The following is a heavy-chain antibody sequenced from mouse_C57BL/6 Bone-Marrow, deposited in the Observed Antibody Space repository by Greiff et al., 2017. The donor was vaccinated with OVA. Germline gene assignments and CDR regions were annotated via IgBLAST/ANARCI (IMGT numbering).Heavy chain of an antibody. CDR1: GYTFTSYW. D-gene: IGHD2-1*01. J-gene: IGHJ2*01. Sequence: QVHVKQPGAELVKPGASVKLSCKASGYTFTSYWMHWVKQRPGQGLEWIGMIHPNSGSTNYNEKFKSKATLTVDKSSSTAYMQLSSLTSEDSAVYYCARSFYYGNGGNYWGQGTTLTVSS. CDR2: IHPNSGST. CDR3: ARSFYYGNGGNY. V-gene: IGHV1-64*01.